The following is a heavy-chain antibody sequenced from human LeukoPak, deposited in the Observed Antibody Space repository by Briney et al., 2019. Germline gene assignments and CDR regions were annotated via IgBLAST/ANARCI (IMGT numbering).Heavy chain of an antibody. V-gene: IGHV3-23*01. D-gene: IGHD3-22*01. CDR1: GFTFSSYA. Sequence: PGGSLRLSCAASGFTFSSYAMSWVRQAPGEGLEWVSAISGSGDRTHYADSVQGRFTISRDNSKNTLYLQMNSLRAEDTAVYYCAKDPTDFDSSGQTYFDYWGQGTLVTVSS. CDR2: ISGSGDRT. CDR3: AKDPTDFDSSGQTYFDY. J-gene: IGHJ4*02.